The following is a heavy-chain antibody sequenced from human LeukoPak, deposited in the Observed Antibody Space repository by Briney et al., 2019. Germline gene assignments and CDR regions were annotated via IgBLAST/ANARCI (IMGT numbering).Heavy chain of an antibody. V-gene: IGHV1-69*06. CDR2: IIPIFGTA. Sequence: SVKVSCKASGGTFSSYAISWVRQAPGQGLEWMGGIIPIFGTANYAQKFQGRVTITADKSTSTAYMELSSLRSDDTAVYYRARVSVITQYNGSPDYFASWGQGTLVTVSS. CDR3: ARVSVITQYNGSPDYFAS. D-gene: IGHD1-26*01. CDR1: GGTFSSYA. J-gene: IGHJ4*02.